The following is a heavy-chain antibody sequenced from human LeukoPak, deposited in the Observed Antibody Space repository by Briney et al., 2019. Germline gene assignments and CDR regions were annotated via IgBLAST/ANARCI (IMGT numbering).Heavy chain of an antibody. Sequence: SETLSLTCGVSGGSISGTNWWSWVRQPPGQGLEWIGEISLTGATNYNPSLNGRVTMSLDESRNQLSLDLTSVTAADTAIYYCSRESGAFCPFGYWGQGTLVIVPP. D-gene: IGHD1-26*01. CDR3: SRESGAFCPFGY. V-gene: IGHV4-4*02. CDR2: ISLTGAT. CDR1: GGSISGTNW. J-gene: IGHJ4*02.